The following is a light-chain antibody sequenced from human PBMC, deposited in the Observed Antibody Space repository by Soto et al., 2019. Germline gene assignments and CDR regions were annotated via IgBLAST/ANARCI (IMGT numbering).Light chain of an antibody. V-gene: IGKV3D-15*01. CDR3: QQYNNWPRT. J-gene: IGKJ1*01. Sequence: EIILTQSPDTLSLSPGERATLSCRASQTVSSNYLAWCQQRPGQAPRLLIYGASTRAAGIPDRFSGSGSGTEFTLTINSLQSEDFAVYYCQQYNNWPRTFGQGTKVDI. CDR1: QTVSSN. CDR2: GAS.